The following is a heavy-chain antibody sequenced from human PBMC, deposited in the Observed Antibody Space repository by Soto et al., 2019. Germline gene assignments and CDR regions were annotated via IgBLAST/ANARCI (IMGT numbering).Heavy chain of an antibody. Sequence: GESLKISCKGSGYSFTSYWISWVRQMPGKGLEWMGRIDPSDSYTNYSPSFQGHVTISADKSISTAYLQWSSLKALDTAMYYCASGRGYSYVYGMDVWGQGTTVTVSS. CDR2: IDPSDSYT. D-gene: IGHD5-18*01. CDR3: ASGRGYSYVYGMDV. CDR1: GYSFTSYW. V-gene: IGHV5-10-1*01. J-gene: IGHJ6*02.